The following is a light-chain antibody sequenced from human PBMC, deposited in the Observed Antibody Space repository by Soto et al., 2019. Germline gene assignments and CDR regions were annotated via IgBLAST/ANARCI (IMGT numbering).Light chain of an antibody. CDR3: QQRTDWPWPT. CDR2: DAI. J-gene: IGKJ4*01. CDR1: ESVSSY. V-gene: IGKV3-11*01. Sequence: EIVLTQSPATLSLSPGERATLTCRASESVSSYVAWYQQKPGQPPRLLVYDAIHRATGIPARFSGTGGGTGFTLTISSLEPEDFAVYYCQQRTDWPWPTFGGGTRVEI.